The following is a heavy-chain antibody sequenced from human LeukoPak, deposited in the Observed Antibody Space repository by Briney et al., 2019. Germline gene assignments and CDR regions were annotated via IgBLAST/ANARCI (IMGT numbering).Heavy chain of an antibody. V-gene: IGHV1-2*02. CDR1: GYTFTGYY. J-gene: IGHJ4*02. CDR2: INPNSGGT. D-gene: IGHD3-3*01. Sequence: ASVKVSCKASGYTFTGYYMLWVRQAPGQGLEWMGWINPNSGGTNYAQKFQGRVTMTRDTSISTAYMELSRLRSDDTAVYYCARDTAGLITIAYYFDYWGQGTLVTVSS. CDR3: ARDTAGLITIAYYFDY.